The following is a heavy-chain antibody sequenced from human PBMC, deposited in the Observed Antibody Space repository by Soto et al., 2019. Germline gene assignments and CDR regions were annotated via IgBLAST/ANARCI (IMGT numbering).Heavy chain of an antibody. Sequence: QVQLQESGPGLVKPSQTLSLTCTVSGRSISSGDHYWSWIRQPPGKGLEWMGYIDYSGSTYYNPSLRSRLTLSMNTSKNQFSLGLKYVTAADTAVYYGARSTGRYWGQGIRVTVSS. CDR2: IDYSGST. CDR1: GRSISSGDHY. CDR3: ARSTGRY. J-gene: IGHJ4*02. V-gene: IGHV4-30-4*01. D-gene: IGHD4-4*01.